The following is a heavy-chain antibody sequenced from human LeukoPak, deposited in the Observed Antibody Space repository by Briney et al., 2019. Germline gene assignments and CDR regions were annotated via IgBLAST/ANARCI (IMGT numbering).Heavy chain of an antibody. Sequence: GGSLRLSCAASGFTFRIYGMNWVRQAPGKGLEWVSGISPGGEIPYYADSVKGGFTISRDNSKDTVSLQMHSLRAEDTATYYCAKDDGWLHYYHWGQGTLVTVSS. CDR1: GFTFRIYG. D-gene: IGHD3-10*01. CDR2: ISPGGEIP. CDR3: AKDDGWLHYYH. J-gene: IGHJ4*02. V-gene: IGHV3-23*01.